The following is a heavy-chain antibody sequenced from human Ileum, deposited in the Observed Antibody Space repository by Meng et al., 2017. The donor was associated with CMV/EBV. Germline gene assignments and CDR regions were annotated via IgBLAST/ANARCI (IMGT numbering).Heavy chain of an antibody. V-gene: IGHV3-48*04. CDR2: IGVSDDAM. CDR1: GFTFSSHD. J-gene: IGHJ4*02. CDR3: VRDSPGIEDFDH. Sequence: GESLKISCAASGFTFSSHDMNWVRQAPGKGLEWVSYIGVSDDAMSYAESVQGRFTVSRDDAKNLLYLQMNSLGVEDTAVYYWVRDSPGIEDFDHWGQGTLVTVSS.